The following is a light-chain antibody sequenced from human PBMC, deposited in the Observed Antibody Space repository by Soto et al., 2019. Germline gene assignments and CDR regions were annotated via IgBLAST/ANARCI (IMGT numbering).Light chain of an antibody. V-gene: IGKV3D-15*01. CDR3: QQRSKMPLT. CDR1: QSVSNN. CDR2: LAS. Sequence: EIVMTQSPATLSVSPGERATLSCRASQSVSNNLAWYQQKPGQAPRLLIYLASTRATGIPARFSGSGSGTEFTLTISSLQSEDFAVYYCQQRSKMPLTFGHGTKVDLK. J-gene: IGKJ1*01.